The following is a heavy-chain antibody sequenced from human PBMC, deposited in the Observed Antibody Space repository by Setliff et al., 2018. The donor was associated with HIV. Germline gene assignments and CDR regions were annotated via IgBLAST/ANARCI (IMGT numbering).Heavy chain of an antibody. D-gene: IGHD3-3*01. CDR3: ARGRVTLNGVAAGHHYMDV. J-gene: IGHJ6*03. CDR1: GGFIGTYY. Sequence: TLSLPCTVSGGFIGTYYWSWIRQSPGKGLEWIGSVYYTGSTNYNPSLESRVTMSVDTSKNQFSLRLMSLTAADTAIYYCARGRVTLNGVAAGHHYMDVWGKGNTVTVSS. CDR2: VYYTGST. V-gene: IGHV4-59*13.